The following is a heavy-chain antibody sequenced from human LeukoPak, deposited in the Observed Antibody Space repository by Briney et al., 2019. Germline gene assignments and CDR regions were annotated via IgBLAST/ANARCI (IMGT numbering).Heavy chain of an antibody. J-gene: IGHJ4*02. Sequence: GGSLRLSCAASGFTFSSYSMNWVRQAPGKGLEWVSYISSSSSTIYYADSVKGRFTISRDNAKNSLYLQMNSLRDEDTAVYYCARLIPSDYAWGSYRYFDYWGQGTLVTVSS. CDR1: GFTFSSYS. V-gene: IGHV3-48*02. CDR2: ISSSSSTI. CDR3: ARLIPSDYAWGSYRYFDY. D-gene: IGHD3-16*02.